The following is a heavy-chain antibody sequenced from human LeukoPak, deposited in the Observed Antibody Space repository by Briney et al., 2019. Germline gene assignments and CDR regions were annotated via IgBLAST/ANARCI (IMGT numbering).Heavy chain of an antibody. J-gene: IGHJ4*02. V-gene: IGHV1-18*01. CDR1: GYTFTSYG. CDR3: ARGHYGSGTPRCFDS. D-gene: IGHD3-10*01. Sequence: ASVKVSCKASGYTFTSYGISWVRQAPGQGLEWMGWISAYNGNTNYAQKLQGRVTTTTDTSTSTAYMELRSLRSDDTAVYYCARGHYGSGTPRCFDSWGQGTLVTVSS. CDR2: ISAYNGNT.